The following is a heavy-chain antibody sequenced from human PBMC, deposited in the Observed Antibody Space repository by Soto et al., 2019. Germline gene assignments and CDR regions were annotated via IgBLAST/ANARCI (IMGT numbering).Heavy chain of an antibody. Sequence: QVQLVQSGAEVKKPGSSVKVSCTASGGTFSSYAISWVRQAPGQGLEWMGGIIPIFGTANYAQKFQGSVAITADKSTSTAYMELSSLRSEDTALYYCTRGWETVGTTTPFAYWGPGTLVTVSS. J-gene: IGHJ4*02. V-gene: IGHV1-69*06. CDR1: GGTFSSYA. CDR3: TRGWETVGTTTPFAY. D-gene: IGHD1-26*01. CDR2: IIPIFGTA.